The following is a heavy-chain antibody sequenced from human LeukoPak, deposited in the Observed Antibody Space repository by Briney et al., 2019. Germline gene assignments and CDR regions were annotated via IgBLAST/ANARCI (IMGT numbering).Heavy chain of an antibody. CDR3: ARSVNSGDSYDSSDSFDP. V-gene: IGHV6-1*01. CDR1: GDSASSNRVA. CDR2: TYYRSKWYN. J-gene: IGHJ5*02. Sequence: PSQTLSLTFASSGDSASSNRVAWNGIRQSPSRGLEWLGRTYYRSKWYNDYAVSLKSRITINPDTSKNQVSLRLSALSPEDTTVYYCARSVNSGDSYDSSDSFDPWGQGTLVTVSS. D-gene: IGHD5-18*01.